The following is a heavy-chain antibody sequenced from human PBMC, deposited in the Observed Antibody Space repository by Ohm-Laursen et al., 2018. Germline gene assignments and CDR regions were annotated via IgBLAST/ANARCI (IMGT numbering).Heavy chain of an antibody. J-gene: IGHJ2*01. CDR1: GGSISSYY. CDR3: AREDYYDSSRYFDL. Sequence: GTLSLTCTVSGGSISSYYWSWIRQPPGKGLEWIGYIYFSGSTNYNPSLKSRVTISVDTSKNQFSLKLSSVTAADTAMYYCAREDYYDSSRYFDLWGRGTLVTVSS. D-gene: IGHD3-22*01. V-gene: IGHV4-59*01. CDR2: IYFSGST.